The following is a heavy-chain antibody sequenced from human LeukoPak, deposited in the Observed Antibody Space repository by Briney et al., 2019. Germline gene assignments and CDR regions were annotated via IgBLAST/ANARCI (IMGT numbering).Heavy chain of an antibody. Sequence: HPGGSLRLSCAASGFTVSSNYMSWVRQAPGKGLEWVSVIYSGGSTYYADSVKGRFTISRDNSKNTLYLQMNSLRAEDTAVYYCASHGGNSGESPGYYYYGMDVWGQGTTVTVSS. CDR2: IYSGGST. J-gene: IGHJ6*02. CDR1: GFTVSSNY. V-gene: IGHV3-66*04. D-gene: IGHD4-23*01. CDR3: ASHGGNSGESPGYYYYGMDV.